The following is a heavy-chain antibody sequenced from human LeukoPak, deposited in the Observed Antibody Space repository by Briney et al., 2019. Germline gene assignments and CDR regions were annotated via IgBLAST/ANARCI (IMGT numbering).Heavy chain of an antibody. V-gene: IGHV4-59*08. J-gene: IGHJ4*02. Sequence: SETLSLTCSVSGGSISGYYWGWIRQPPGKGLEWIGYIHSTGSTDYNHSLKSRVTMSVDTSKNQFSLKLGSVTAADTAVYYCARHLDYYGSGSYEYWGQGTLVTVSS. CDR1: GGSISGYY. CDR3: ARHLDYYGSGSYEY. CDR2: IHSTGST. D-gene: IGHD3-10*01.